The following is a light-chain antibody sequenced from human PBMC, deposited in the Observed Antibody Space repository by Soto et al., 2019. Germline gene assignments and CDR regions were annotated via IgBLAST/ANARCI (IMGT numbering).Light chain of an antibody. V-gene: IGLV2-14*01. CDR1: SSDVGGYNY. CDR2: DVS. Sequence: QSVLTKPASVSGSPGQSITISCTGTSSDVGGYNYVSWYQQHPGKAPKLMIYDVSNRPSGVSNRFSGFKSGNTASLTISGLQAEDEADYYCSSYTSSLGYVFGTGTKVTVL. CDR3: SSYTSSLGYV. J-gene: IGLJ1*01.